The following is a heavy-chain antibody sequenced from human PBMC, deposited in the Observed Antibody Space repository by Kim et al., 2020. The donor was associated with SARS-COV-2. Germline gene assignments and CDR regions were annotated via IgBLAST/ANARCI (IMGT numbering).Heavy chain of an antibody. CDR1: GFTFSSYG. CDR2: ISYDGSNK. Sequence: GGSLRLSCAASGFTFSSYGMHWVRQAPGKGLEWVAVISYDGSNKYYADSVKGRFTISRDNSKNTLYLQMNSLRAEDTAVYYCANGIVPAAPPFDYWGQGTLVTVSS. D-gene: IGHD2-2*01. CDR3: ANGIVPAAPPFDY. J-gene: IGHJ4*02. V-gene: IGHV3-30*18.